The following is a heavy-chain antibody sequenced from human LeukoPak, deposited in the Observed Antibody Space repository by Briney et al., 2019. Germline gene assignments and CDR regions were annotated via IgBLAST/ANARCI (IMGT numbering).Heavy chain of an antibody. V-gene: IGHV1-69*01. CDR2: IIPMFGTA. D-gene: IGHD2-15*01. Sequence: GASVKASCKASGGSFSSHAINWVRQAPGQGLEWMGGIIPMFGTANYTQKFQGRVTITADASTAYMELSSLRSEDTAIYFCARALGYCSGGSCYSHYGGGDSWGQGTLVIVSS. J-gene: IGHJ4*02. CDR1: GGSFSSHA. CDR3: ARALGYCSGGSCYSHYGGGDS.